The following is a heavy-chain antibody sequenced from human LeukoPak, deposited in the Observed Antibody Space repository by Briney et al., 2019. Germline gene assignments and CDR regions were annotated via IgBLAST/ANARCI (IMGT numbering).Heavy chain of an antibody. J-gene: IGHJ4*02. CDR2: IYHSGST. CDR3: ARLRDYGGRGGVNDY. D-gene: IGHD4-23*01. CDR1: GYSISSGYY. Sequence: SETLSLTCTVSGYSISSGYYWGWIRQPPGKGLEWIGSIYHSGSTYYNPSLKSRVTISVDTSKNQFSLKLSSVTAADTAVYYCARLRDYGGRGGVNDYWGQGTLVTVSS. V-gene: IGHV4-38-2*02.